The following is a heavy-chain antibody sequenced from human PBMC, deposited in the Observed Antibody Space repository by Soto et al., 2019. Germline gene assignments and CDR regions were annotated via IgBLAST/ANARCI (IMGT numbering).Heavy chain of an antibody. D-gene: IGHD2-2*01. J-gene: IGHJ6*03. Sequence: EVQLVESGGGLVQPGGSLRLSCAASGFTVSSNYMSWVRQAPGKGLEWVSVIYSGGSTYYADSVKGRFTISRDNSKNTLYLQMNSLRAEDTAVYYCARFPPLNCSSTSCYASYYYYMDVWGKGTTVTVSS. V-gene: IGHV3-66*01. CDR2: IYSGGST. CDR1: GFTVSSNY. CDR3: ARFPPLNCSSTSCYASYYYYMDV.